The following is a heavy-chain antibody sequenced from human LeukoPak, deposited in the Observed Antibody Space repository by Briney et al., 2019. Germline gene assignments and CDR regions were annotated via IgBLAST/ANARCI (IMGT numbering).Heavy chain of an antibody. V-gene: IGHV4-59*11. D-gene: IGHD6-19*01. J-gene: IGHJ4*02. Sequence: PSETLSLTCTVSGGSISSHYWSWIRQPPGKGLEWIGYFSDSGSTNYNPSLKSRVTMSVDTSKNQFSLRLNSVTAADTAVYYCEREGSEAGLPDYWGQGTLVTVSS. CDR3: EREGSEAGLPDY. CDR2: FSDSGST. CDR1: GGSISSHY.